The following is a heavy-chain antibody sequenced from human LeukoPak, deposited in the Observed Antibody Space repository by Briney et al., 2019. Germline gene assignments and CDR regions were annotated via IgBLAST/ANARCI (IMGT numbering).Heavy chain of an antibody. CDR2: ISSSSSYI. D-gene: IGHD2-2*01. CDR3: VRGSSSF. V-gene: IGHV3-21*01. Sequence: PGGSLRLSCAASGFTFSSYSMNWVRQAPGKGLEWVSSISSSSSYIYYADSVKGRFTVSRDNDKNSPYLQMHSLRVEDTATYYCVRGSSSFWGQGTLVTV. J-gene: IGHJ4*02. CDR1: GFTFSSYS.